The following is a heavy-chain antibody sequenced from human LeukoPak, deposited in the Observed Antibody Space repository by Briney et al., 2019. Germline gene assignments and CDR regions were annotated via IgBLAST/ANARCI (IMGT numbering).Heavy chain of an antibody. J-gene: IGHJ4*02. D-gene: IGHD4-11*01. CDR3: ARWDYRLKYYFDY. CDR2: IYYSGST. CDR1: GGSISSSSYY. V-gene: IGHV4-39*07. Sequence: TSETLSLTCTVSGGSISSSSYYWDWIRQPPGKGLEWIGSIYYSGSTYYNPSLKSRVTISVDTSKNQFSLKLSSVTAADTAVYYCARWDYRLKYYFDYWGQGTLVTVSS.